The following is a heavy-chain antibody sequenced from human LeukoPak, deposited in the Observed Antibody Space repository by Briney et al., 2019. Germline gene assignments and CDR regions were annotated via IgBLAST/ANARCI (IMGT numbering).Heavy chain of an antibody. Sequence: PSETLSLTCTVSGGSISSYYWSWIRQPPGKGLEWIGYIYYSGSTDYNPSLKSRVTISVDTSRNQFSLKLSSVTAADTAVYYCARSREWELRLYYYYKDVWGKGTTVTVSS. CDR2: IYYSGST. D-gene: IGHD1-26*01. CDR1: GGSISSYY. CDR3: ARSREWELRLYYYYKDV. V-gene: IGHV4-59*01. J-gene: IGHJ6*03.